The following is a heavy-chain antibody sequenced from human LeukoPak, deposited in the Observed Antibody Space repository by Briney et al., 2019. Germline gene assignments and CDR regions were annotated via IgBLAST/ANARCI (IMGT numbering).Heavy chain of an antibody. J-gene: IGHJ4*02. D-gene: IGHD5-18*01. CDR1: GGSISSYY. V-gene: IGHV4-59*01. CDR3: ARDLREASNTAMVHYFDY. Sequence: SETLSLTCTVSGGSISSYYWSWIRQPPGKGLEWIGYIYYSGSTNYNPSLKSRVTISVDTSKNQFSLKLSSVTAADTAVYYCARDLREASNTAMVHYFDYWGQGTLVTVSS. CDR2: IYYSGST.